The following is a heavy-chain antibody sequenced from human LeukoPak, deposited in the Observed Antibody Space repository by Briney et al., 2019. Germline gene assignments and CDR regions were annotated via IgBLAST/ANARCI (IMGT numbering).Heavy chain of an antibody. D-gene: IGHD2-21*01. V-gene: IGHV1-69*01. Sequence: SVKVSCKASGDTFSSYAISWVRQAPGQGLEWMGGIIPIFGTANYAQKFQGRVTITADESTSTAYMELSSLRSEDTAVYYCARSIQRGYNWFDPWGQGTLVTVSS. J-gene: IGHJ5*02. CDR3: ARSIQRGYNWFDP. CDR2: IIPIFGTA. CDR1: GDTFSSYA.